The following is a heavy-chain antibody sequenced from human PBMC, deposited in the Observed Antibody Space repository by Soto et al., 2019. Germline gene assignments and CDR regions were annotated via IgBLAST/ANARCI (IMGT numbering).Heavy chain of an antibody. CDR1: GFTFSTSV. CDR3: AKDWGSSGWYNWFDP. D-gene: IGHD6-13*01. Sequence: QVQMVESGGGVVQPGTSLRLSCATSGFTFSTSVMHWVRQAPGKGLEWVAMISHDGSVTYYTDSVQGRFTISRDTPKNTLYLQMNSLRDEDTAIYYCAKDWGSSGWYNWFDPWGQGTRVTVS. V-gene: IGHV3-30*18. CDR2: ISHDGSVT. J-gene: IGHJ5*02.